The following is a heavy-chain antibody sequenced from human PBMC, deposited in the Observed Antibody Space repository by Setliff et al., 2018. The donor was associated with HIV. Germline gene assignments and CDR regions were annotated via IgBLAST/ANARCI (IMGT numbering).Heavy chain of an antibody. CDR1: GESFSGYY. V-gene: IGHV4-34*01. CDR2: INHSGST. D-gene: IGHD6-25*01. Sequence: KASETLSLTCAVYGESFSGYYWNWIRQPPGKGLEWVAEINHSGSTKYNPSLKSRVTISADTSKNQFSLRLTSVTAADTALYYCARVYGSGYYFDYWGQGTLVTVSS. J-gene: IGHJ4*02. CDR3: ARVYGSGYYFDY.